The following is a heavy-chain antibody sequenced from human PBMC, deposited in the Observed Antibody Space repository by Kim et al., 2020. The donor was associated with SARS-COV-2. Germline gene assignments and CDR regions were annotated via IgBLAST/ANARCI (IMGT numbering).Heavy chain of an antibody. CDR2: IWYDGSNK. V-gene: IGHV3-33*01. D-gene: IGHD5-12*01. J-gene: IGHJ4*02. CDR1: GFTFSSYG. CDR3: ATGLGEGDGYNYYFDY. Sequence: GGSLRLSCAASGFTFSSYGMHWVRQAPGKGLEWVAVIWYDGSNKYYADSVKGRFTISRDNSKNTLYLQMNSLRAEDTAVYYCATGLGEGDGYNYYFDYWGQGNLVTVSS.